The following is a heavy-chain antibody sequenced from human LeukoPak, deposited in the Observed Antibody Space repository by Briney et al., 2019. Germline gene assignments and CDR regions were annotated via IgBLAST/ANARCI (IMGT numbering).Heavy chain of an antibody. Sequence: GGSLRLSCAASGFTFTNYAMTWVRQAPGKGLGWVSSISDTYSATYYTDSVKGRFIISRDNSKNTVYLQLNNLRAEDTAVYFCVRHDSFIPFWGQGTLVTVSS. CDR3: VRHDSFIPF. CDR2: ISDTYSAT. V-gene: IGHV3-23*01. CDR1: GFTFTNYA. J-gene: IGHJ4*02. D-gene: IGHD5-18*01.